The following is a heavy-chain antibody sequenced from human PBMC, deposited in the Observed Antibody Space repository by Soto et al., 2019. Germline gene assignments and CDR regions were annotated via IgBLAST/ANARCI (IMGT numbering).Heavy chain of an antibody. D-gene: IGHD4-4*01. V-gene: IGHV3-64D*06. CDR2: ISFNGGDT. CDR3: VKDGAVTFSGWFFDY. J-gene: IGHJ4*02. Sequence: GGSLRLSCSASGFPFSRFAIHWVRQAPGKGLVYVSGISFNGGDTYHADSVKGRFSISRDNSKNTVYLQMSSLRAEDTAVYYCVKDGAVTFSGWFFDYWGKGTPVTVSS. CDR1: GFPFSRFA.